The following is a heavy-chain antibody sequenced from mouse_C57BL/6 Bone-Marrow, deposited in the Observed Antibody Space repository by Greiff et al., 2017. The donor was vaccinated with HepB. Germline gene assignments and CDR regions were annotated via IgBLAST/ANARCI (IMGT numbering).Heavy chain of an antibody. Sequence: EVHLVESGGGLVQPGGSLKLSCAASGFTFSDYGMAWVRQAPRKGPEWVAFISNLAYSIYYADTVTGRFTISRENAKSTLYLEMSSLRSEDTAMYYCARPYYYGSSYAMDYWGQGTSVTVSS. D-gene: IGHD1-1*01. CDR1: GFTFSDYG. CDR3: ARPYYYGSSYAMDY. CDR2: ISNLAYSI. V-gene: IGHV5-15*01. J-gene: IGHJ4*01.